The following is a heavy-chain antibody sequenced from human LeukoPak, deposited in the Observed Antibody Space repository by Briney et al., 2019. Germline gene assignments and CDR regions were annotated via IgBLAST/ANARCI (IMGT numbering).Heavy chain of an antibody. CDR3: AREMYAGWYFAFDI. V-gene: IGHV3-21*01. CDR1: GFTFSSFT. D-gene: IGHD6-19*01. J-gene: IGHJ3*02. CDR2: ISNSGDYI. Sequence: GGSLRLSCTVSGFTFSSFTMNWVRQGPGKGLEWVASISNSGDYISYADSLKGRFTISRDNAKNSLFLQMCSLRAEDTAVYYCAREMYAGWYFAFDIWGQGTMVTVSS.